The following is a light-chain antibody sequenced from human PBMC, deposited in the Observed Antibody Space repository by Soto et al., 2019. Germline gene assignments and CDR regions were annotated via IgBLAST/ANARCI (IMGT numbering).Light chain of an antibody. CDR3: QQSLSTPPT. J-gene: IGKJ1*01. CDR2: TAS. CDR1: QSVSSY. Sequence: DIQMTQSPSSLSASEGDTVTITCRASQSVSSYLNWYQQKPGKAPKLLIYTASTLQSGVPSRFSGSGSGTDFTLTITTLQPEDFAAYYCQQSLSTPPTFGQGTKVDIK. V-gene: IGKV1-39*01.